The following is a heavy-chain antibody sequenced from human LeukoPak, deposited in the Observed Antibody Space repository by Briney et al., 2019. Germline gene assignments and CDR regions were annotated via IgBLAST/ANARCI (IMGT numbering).Heavy chain of an antibody. CDR3: ARSSYSSSTYWY. Sequence: GGSLRLSCAASGFTFSSYWMHWVRQAPGKGLVWVSRINSDGSSTSYADSVKGRFTISRDNAKNTLYLQMNSLRAEDTAVYYCARSSYSSSTYWYWGQGTLVTVSS. J-gene: IGHJ4*02. V-gene: IGHV3-74*01. CDR2: INSDGSST. CDR1: GFTFSSYW. D-gene: IGHD6-6*01.